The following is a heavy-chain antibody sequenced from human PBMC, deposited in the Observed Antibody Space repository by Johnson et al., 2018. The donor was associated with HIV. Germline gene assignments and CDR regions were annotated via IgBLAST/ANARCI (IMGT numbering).Heavy chain of an antibody. CDR1: GFTFASSA. Sequence: EMQLVESGGGLEQPGGSLRISCAASGFTFASSAMSWVRQAPGKGLEWVSAISDSGSTYYADSVKGRFTISRDNSKNTLYLQMNSLRAEETALYYCAKDLLTLDAFDIWGQGTMVTVYS. V-gene: IGHV3-23*04. CDR2: ISDSGST. CDR3: AKDLLTLDAFDI. J-gene: IGHJ3*02.